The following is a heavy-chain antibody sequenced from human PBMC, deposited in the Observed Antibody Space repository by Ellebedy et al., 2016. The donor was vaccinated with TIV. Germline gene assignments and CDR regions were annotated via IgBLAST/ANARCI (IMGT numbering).Heavy chain of an antibody. J-gene: IGHJ6*02. V-gene: IGHV5-51*01. D-gene: IGHD2-15*01. Sequence: GESLKISXKGSGYSFTSYWIGWVRQMPGKGLEWMGIIYPGDSDTRYSPSFQGQVTISADKSISTAYLQWSSLKASDTAMYYCARLVVAANFFYYYGMDVWGQGTTVTVSS. CDR3: ARLVVAANFFYYYGMDV. CDR2: IYPGDSDT. CDR1: GYSFTSYW.